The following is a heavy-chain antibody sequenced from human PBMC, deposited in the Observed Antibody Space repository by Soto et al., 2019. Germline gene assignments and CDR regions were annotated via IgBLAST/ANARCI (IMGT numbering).Heavy chain of an antibody. D-gene: IGHD6-19*01. CDR1: GGTFSSYA. Sequence: QVQLVQSGAEVKKPGSSVKVSCKASGGTFSSYAISWVRQAPGQGLEWMGGIIPIFGTANYAQKFQGRVTITADKSTSTAYLELSSLRSEDTAVYYCARMRGGSSRAVAGYYYYGMDVWGQGTTVTVSS. J-gene: IGHJ6*02. CDR2: IIPIFGTA. CDR3: ARMRGGSSRAVAGYYYYGMDV. V-gene: IGHV1-69*06.